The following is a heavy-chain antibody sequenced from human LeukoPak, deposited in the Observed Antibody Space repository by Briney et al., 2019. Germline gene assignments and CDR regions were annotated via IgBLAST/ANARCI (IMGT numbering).Heavy chain of an antibody. Sequence: PSETLSLTCTVSGGSISSSSYYWGWIRQPPGRGLEWIGSIYYSGSTYYNPSLKSRVTISVDTSKNQFSLKLSSVTAADTAVYYCARLGLYSSGWRLSYYYYMDVWGKGTTVTISS. D-gene: IGHD6-19*01. CDR1: GGSISSSSYY. V-gene: IGHV4-39*07. CDR3: ARLGLYSSGWRLSYYYYMDV. J-gene: IGHJ6*03. CDR2: IYYSGST.